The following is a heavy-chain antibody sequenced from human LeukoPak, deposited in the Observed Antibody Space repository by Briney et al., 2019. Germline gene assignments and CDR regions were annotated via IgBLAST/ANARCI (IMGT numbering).Heavy chain of an antibody. V-gene: IGHV3-20*04. CDR2: INWNGGST. CDR3: XXXXTTERGYSYGLDY. CDR1: GFTFDDYG. J-gene: IGHJ4*02. D-gene: IGHD5-18*01. Sequence: GGSLRLSCAASGFTFDDYGMSWVRQAPGKGLEWVSGINWNGGSTGYADSVKGRFTISRDDAKNSLYLQMNSLRAEDTAVYYCXXXXTTERGYSYGLDYWGQGTLVTVSS.